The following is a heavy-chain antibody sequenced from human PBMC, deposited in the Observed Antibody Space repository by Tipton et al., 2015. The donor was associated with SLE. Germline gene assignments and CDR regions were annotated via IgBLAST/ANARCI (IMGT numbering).Heavy chain of an antibody. V-gene: IGHV4-31*03. CDR3: ASVDDTVTTHFEH. Sequence: TLSLTCTVSGHSISNGDYYWSWIRQLPGKGLEWIGYISLSGLTSYNPSLNNRVSISVDTSNSQFSLKLSSVTAADTAIYYCASVDDTVTTHFEHWGQGTLVTVSS. D-gene: IGHD4-17*01. CDR1: GHSISNGDYY. CDR2: ISLSGLT. J-gene: IGHJ4*02.